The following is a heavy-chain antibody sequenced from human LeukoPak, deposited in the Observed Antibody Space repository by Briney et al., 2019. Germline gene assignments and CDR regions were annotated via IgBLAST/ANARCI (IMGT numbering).Heavy chain of an antibody. D-gene: IGHD6-19*01. V-gene: IGHV3-23*01. Sequence: PGASLRLSCAASGFTFSSYAMSWVRQAPGKGLEWVSVISGSGGNTYYADSVKGRFTISRDNSKNTLYLQMNSLRAEDTAIYYCAKDGKGAPVAGTGYFDYWGQGTVVTVSS. CDR2: ISGSGGNT. J-gene: IGHJ4*02. CDR1: GFTFSSYA. CDR3: AKDGKGAPVAGTGYFDY.